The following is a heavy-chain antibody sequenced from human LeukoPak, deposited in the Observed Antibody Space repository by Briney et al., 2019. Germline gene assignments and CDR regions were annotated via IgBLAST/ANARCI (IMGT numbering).Heavy chain of an antibody. CDR1: GFTFSSYG. Sequence: PGRSLRLSCAASGFTFSSYGMHWVRQAPGKGLEWVAVISYDGSNKYYADSVKGRFTISGDNSKNTLYLQMNSLRAEDTSVYYCAKLAPAAAGTSPLDYWGQGTLVTVSS. CDR3: AKLAPAAAGTSPLDY. D-gene: IGHD6-13*01. V-gene: IGHV3-30*18. CDR2: ISYDGSNK. J-gene: IGHJ4*02.